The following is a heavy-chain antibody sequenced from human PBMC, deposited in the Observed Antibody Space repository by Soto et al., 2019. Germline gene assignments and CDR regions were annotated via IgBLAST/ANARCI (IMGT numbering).Heavy chain of an antibody. CDR2: ISDSGAST. D-gene: IGHD2-2*01. CDR1: GFTLSSYA. J-gene: IGHJ4*02. CDR3: ATGYFNSFNFPGYDY. V-gene: IGHV3-23*01. Sequence: GGSLRLSCAASGFTLSSYAMSWVRQAPGKGLEWVSGISDSGASTYYGGAVKGRFTISRDNSKNTLYLQMNTLRAADTAVYYCATGYFNSFNFPGYDYWGQGALVTVSS.